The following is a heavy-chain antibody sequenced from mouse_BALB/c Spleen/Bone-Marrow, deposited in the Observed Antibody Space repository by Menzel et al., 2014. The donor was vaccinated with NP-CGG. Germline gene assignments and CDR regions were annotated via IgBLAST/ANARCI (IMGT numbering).Heavy chain of an antibody. V-gene: IGHV4-1*02. CDR1: GFDFSSYW. Sequence: EVKVVESGGGLVHPGGSLKLSCAASGFDFSSYWMSWVRQAPGKGLEWIGEINPDSSTINYTPSLKDKFIISRDNAKNTLYLQMSKVRSEDTALYYRARLNYYGNLFVWGAGTTVTVSS. CDR2: INPDSSTI. CDR3: ARLNYYGNLFV. J-gene: IGHJ1*01. D-gene: IGHD1-1*01.